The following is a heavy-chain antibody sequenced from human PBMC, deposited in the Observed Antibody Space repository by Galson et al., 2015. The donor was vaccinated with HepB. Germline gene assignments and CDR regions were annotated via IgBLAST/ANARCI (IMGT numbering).Heavy chain of an antibody. Sequence: SLRLSCAASGFTFSSYGMHWVRQAPGKGLEWVAVISYDGSNKYYADSVKGRFTISRDNSKNTLYLQTNSLRAEDTAVYYCAILIVGATPPVDYWGQGTLVTVSS. D-gene: IGHD1-26*01. V-gene: IGHV3-30*03. J-gene: IGHJ4*02. CDR1: GFTFSSYG. CDR3: AILIVGATPPVDY. CDR2: ISYDGSNK.